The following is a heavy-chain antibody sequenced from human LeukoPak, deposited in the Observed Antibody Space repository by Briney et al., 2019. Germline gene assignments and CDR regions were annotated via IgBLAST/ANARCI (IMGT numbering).Heavy chain of an antibody. CDR1: GFTFSSYA. CDR3: ARDDYGGTYYFDY. CDR2: IKQDGSEK. Sequence: GGSLRLSCAASGFTFSSYAMSWVRQAPGKGLEWVANIKQDGSEKYYVDSVKGRFTISRDNAKNSLYLQMNRLRAEDTAVYYCARDDYGGTYYFDYWGQGTLVTVSS. J-gene: IGHJ4*02. V-gene: IGHV3-7*01. D-gene: IGHD4-23*01.